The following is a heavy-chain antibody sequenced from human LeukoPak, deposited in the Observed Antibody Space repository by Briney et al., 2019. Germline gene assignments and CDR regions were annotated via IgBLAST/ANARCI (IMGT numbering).Heavy chain of an antibody. J-gene: IGHJ6*03. D-gene: IGHD1-26*01. Sequence: SETLSLTCSVSGGSIRSGDYYWSWIRQPPGKGLEWIGSIYYSGNTYYNPSLKSRVTISVDTSKSQFSLKLSSVTAADTAVYYCARHSTGAEYYYYMDVWGKGTTVTVSS. CDR1: GGSIRSGDYY. CDR2: IYYSGNT. CDR3: ARHSTGAEYYYYMDV. V-gene: IGHV4-39*01.